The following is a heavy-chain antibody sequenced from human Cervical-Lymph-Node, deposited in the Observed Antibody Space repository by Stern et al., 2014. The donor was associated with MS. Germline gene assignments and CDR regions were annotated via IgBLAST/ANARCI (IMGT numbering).Heavy chain of an antibody. Sequence: QVQLVQSGAEVKKPGASVKVSCKASGYTFTGYYMHWGRQAPGQGLEWMGRINPNSGGTNYAQKFQGRVTMTRDTSISTAYMELSRLRSDDTAVYYCARDRDYYDSSGYYPGDAFDIWGQGTMVTVSS. V-gene: IGHV1-2*06. J-gene: IGHJ3*02. CDR1: GYTFTGYY. D-gene: IGHD3-22*01. CDR3: ARDRDYYDSSGYYPGDAFDI. CDR2: INPNSGGT.